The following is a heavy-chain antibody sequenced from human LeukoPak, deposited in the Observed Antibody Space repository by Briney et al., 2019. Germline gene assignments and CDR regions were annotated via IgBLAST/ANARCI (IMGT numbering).Heavy chain of an antibody. CDR3: ARDADYYGSGSPETMVDY. V-gene: IGHV1-69*05. CDR2: IIPIFGTA. Sequence: SVKVSCKASGGTFSSYAISWVRQAPGEGLEWIGGIIPIFGTAKYAQKFQGRVTLPTDESTSTAYMELSSLRSEDTAVSYCARDADYYGSGSPETMVDYWGQGTLVTVSS. D-gene: IGHD3-10*01. CDR1: GGTFSSYA. J-gene: IGHJ4*02.